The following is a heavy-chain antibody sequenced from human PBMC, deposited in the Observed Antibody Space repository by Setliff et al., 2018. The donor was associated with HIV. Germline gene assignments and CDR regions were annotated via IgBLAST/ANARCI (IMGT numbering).Heavy chain of an antibody. Sequence: PGGSLRLSCAASGFRFRSYWMSWVRQAPGKGLESVANVKQDGTETLYVDSVNGRFTISRDNAKNSLSLQMNSLRAEDTAVYYCARDLNPYGGNVDYWGQGTLVTVSS. J-gene: IGHJ4*02. CDR3: ARDLNPYGGNVDY. D-gene: IGHD2-15*01. CDR1: GFRFRSYW. V-gene: IGHV3-7*01. CDR2: VKQDGTET.